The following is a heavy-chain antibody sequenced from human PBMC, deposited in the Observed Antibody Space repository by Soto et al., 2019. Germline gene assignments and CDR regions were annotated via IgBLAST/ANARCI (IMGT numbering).Heavy chain of an antibody. D-gene: IGHD3-22*01. CDR1: GGTFSSYT. CDR2: IIPILGIA. J-gene: IGHJ4*02. CDR3: AREGPDYYDSSGYYDY. V-gene: IGHV1-69*08. Sequence: QVQLVQSGAVVKKPGSSVKVSCKASGGTFSSYTISWVRQAPGQGLEWMGRIIPILGIANYAQKFQGRVTITADKSTSTAYMELSSLRSEDTAVYYCAREGPDYYDSSGYYDYWGQGTLVTVSS.